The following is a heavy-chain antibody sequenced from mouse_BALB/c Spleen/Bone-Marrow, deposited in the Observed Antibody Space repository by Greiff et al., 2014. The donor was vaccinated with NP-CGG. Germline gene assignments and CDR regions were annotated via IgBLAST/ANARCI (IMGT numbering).Heavy chain of an antibody. J-gene: IGHJ3*01. D-gene: IGHD2-14*01. CDR3: ATYYRYDRKFAY. Sequence: EVQLVESGAELVKPGASVKLSCTASGFNIKDTYMHWVKQRPEQGLEWIGRIDPANGNTKYDPKFQGKATITADTSSNTAYLQLSSLTSEDTAVYYCATYYRYDRKFAYWGQGTLATVSA. CDR2: IDPANGNT. V-gene: IGHV14-3*02. CDR1: GFNIKDTY.